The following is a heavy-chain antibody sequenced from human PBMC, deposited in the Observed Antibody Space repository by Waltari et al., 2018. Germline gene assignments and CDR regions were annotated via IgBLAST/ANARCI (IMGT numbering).Heavy chain of an antibody. CDR1: GYSISSGYY. CDR3: ARQAQIWGSFPFDY. V-gene: IGHV4-38-2*01. J-gene: IGHJ4*02. D-gene: IGHD7-27*01. Sequence: QVQLQESGPGLVKPSETLSLTCAVSGYSISSGYYWGWIRQPPGKGLEWIGSIYHSGRTYYNPSLKSRVTISVDTSKNQFSLKLSSVTAADTAVYYCARQAQIWGSFPFDYWGQGTLVTVSS. CDR2: IYHSGRT.